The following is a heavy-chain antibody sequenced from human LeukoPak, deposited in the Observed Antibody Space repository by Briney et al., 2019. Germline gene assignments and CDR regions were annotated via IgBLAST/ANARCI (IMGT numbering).Heavy chain of an antibody. CDR3: ARYGSGSYFRR. J-gene: IGHJ4*02. CDR1: GFTFSSYT. Sequence: GGSLRLSCAASGFTFSSYTMSWVRQAPGEGLEWVSAISGSGGSTYYADSVKGRFTISRDNSKNTLYLQMNSLRAEDTAVYYCARYGSGSYFRRWGQGTLVTVSS. D-gene: IGHD3-10*01. CDR2: ISGSGGST. V-gene: IGHV3-23*01.